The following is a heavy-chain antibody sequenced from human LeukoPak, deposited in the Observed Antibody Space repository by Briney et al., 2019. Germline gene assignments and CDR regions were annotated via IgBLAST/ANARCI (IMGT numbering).Heavy chain of an antibody. V-gene: IGHV3-30*02. Sequence: GGSLRLSCAASGFTFSSYVMHWVRQAPGKGLEWVAFIRYDGSNKYYADSVKGRFTISRDNSKNTLYLQMNSLRAEDTAVYYCARDHVGSGSYYYDYYYMDVWGKGTTVTVSS. CDR3: ARDHVGSGSYYYDYYYMDV. CDR2: IRYDGSNK. J-gene: IGHJ6*03. D-gene: IGHD3-10*01. CDR1: GFTFSSYV.